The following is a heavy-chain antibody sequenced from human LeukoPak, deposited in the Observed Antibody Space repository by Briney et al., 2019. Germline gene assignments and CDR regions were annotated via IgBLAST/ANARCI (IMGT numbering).Heavy chain of an antibody. D-gene: IGHD3-22*01. J-gene: IGHJ4*02. CDR3: AKPDGVYYDSSGYLDY. CDR1: GFTVSSNY. V-gene: IGHV3-53*01. Sequence: PGGSLRLSCAASGFTVSSNYMSWVRQAPGKGLEWVSVIYSGGSTYYADSVKGRFTISRDNSKNTLYLQMNSLRAEDTAVYYCAKPDGVYYDSSGYLDYWGQGTLVTVSS. CDR2: IYSGGST.